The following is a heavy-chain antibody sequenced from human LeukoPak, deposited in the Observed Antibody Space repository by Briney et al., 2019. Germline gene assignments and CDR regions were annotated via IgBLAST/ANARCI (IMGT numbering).Heavy chain of an antibody. CDR3: ARESSDGYGGYVPFDY. J-gene: IGHJ4*02. V-gene: IGHV3-11*01. CDR1: GFTFSDYY. CDR2: ISSSGSTI. D-gene: IGHD5-12*01. Sequence: PGRSLRLSCAASGFTFSDYYMSWIRQAPGKGLEWVSYISSSGSTIYYADSVKGRFTISRDNAKNSLYLQMNSLRAEDTAVYYCARESSDGYGGYVPFDYWGQGTLVTVSS.